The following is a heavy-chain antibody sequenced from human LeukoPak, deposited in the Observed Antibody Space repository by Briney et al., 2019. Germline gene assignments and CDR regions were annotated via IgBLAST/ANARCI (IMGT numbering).Heavy chain of an antibody. D-gene: IGHD6-19*01. CDR3: AREGVAVAGITDY. Sequence: GGSLRLSCAASGFTFSSYAMSWVRQAPGKGLEWVANIKKDGSEMYYVDSVKGRFTISRDDAKNSLYLQMNSLRAEDTAVYYCAREGVAVAGITDYWGQGTLVTVSS. V-gene: IGHV3-7*01. J-gene: IGHJ4*02. CDR2: IKKDGSEM. CDR1: GFTFSSYA.